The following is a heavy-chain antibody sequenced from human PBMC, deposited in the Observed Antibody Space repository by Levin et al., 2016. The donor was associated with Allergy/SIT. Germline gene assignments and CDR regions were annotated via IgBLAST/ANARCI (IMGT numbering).Heavy chain of an antibody. CDR3: ARSPYSSGWYIENNDAFDI. Sequence: WIRQSPSRGLEWLGRTYYRSKWYNDYAVSVKSRITINPDTSKNQFSLQLNSVTPEDTAVYYCARSPYSSGWYIENNDAFDIWGQGTMVTVSS. J-gene: IGHJ3*02. D-gene: IGHD6-19*01. V-gene: IGHV6-1*01. CDR2: TYYRSKWYN.